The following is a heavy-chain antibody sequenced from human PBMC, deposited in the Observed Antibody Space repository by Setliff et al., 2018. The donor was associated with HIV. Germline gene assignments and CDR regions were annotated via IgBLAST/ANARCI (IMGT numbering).Heavy chain of an antibody. CDR1: GSTFSRYG. D-gene: IGHD5-12*01. J-gene: IGHJ4*02. CDR2: LNAGNGKT. V-gene: IGHV1-3*01. Sequence: GASVKVSCKASGSTFSRYGLHWVRQAPGQRLEWMGWLNAGNGKTKYSQKFQGRVTITRDTSASTAYMELSSLRSEDTAVYYCARAWSTGYSGYVAPAYWGQGTLVTVSS. CDR3: ARAWSTGYSGYVAPAY.